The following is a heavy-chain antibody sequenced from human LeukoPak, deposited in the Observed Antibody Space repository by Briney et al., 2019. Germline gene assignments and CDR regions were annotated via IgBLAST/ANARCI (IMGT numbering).Heavy chain of an antibody. CDR1: GVIVRSNY. J-gene: IGHJ4*02. Sequence: GGSLRLSCVGSGVIVRSNYMTWVRQAPGKGLEWVSSISGSSSYIYYADSVKGRFSISRDNAKNSLYLQMNSLRAEDTAVYYCARDLLGWELHYFDYWGQGTLVTVSS. CDR2: ISGSSSYI. D-gene: IGHD1-26*01. V-gene: IGHV3-21*01. CDR3: ARDLLGWELHYFDY.